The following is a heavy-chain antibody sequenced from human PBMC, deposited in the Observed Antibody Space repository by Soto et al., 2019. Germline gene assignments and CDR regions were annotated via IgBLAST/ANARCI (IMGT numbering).Heavy chain of an antibody. V-gene: IGHV4-30-4*01. CDR2: IFDSGTT. CDR3: ARHADGGRGSSVYRGLDY. D-gene: IGHD3-22*01. Sequence: SETLSLTCTVSGVSITSDYSCWSWIRQPPGEGLEWIGHIFDSGTTYTNPSLRSQVAISLDTSKNHFSLTLSSVTAADTAVYYCARHADGGRGSSVYRGLDYWGQGTLVTVSS. CDR1: GVSITSDYSC. J-gene: IGHJ4*02.